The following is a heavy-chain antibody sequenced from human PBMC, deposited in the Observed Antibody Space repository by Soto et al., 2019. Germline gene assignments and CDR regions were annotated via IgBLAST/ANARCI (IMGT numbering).Heavy chain of an antibody. J-gene: IGHJ3*02. CDR1: GFTFSSYA. CDR3: AKVTSGGWYVYIDAFDI. D-gene: IGHD6-19*01. V-gene: IGHV3-23*01. CDR2: ISGSGGST. Sequence: EVQLLESGGGLVQPGGSLRLSCAASGFTFSSYAMSWVRQAPGKGLEWVSAISGSGGSTYYADSVKGRFTISRDNSKNTLYLQMNSLRAEDTAVYYCAKVTSGGWYVYIDAFDIWGQGTMVTVSS.